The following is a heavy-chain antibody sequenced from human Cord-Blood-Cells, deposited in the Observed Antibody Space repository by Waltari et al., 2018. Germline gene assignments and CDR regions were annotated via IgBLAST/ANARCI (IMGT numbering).Heavy chain of an antibody. D-gene: IGHD1-26*01. CDR3: ATVGGSYYFDY. J-gene: IGHJ4*02. CDR2: FDPEDGET. Sequence: QVHLLQPGAAVKKPGASVKFSCKVSVSTLTALSMRGVRQAPGKGLEWMGGFDPEDGETIYAQKFQGRVTMTEDTSTDTAYMELSSLRSEDTAVYYCATVGGSYYFDYWGQGTLVTVSS. V-gene: IGHV1-24*01. CDR1: VSTLTALS.